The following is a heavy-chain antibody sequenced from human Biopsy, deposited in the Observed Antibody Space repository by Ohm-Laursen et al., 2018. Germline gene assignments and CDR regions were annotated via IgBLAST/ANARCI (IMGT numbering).Heavy chain of an antibody. D-gene: IGHD3-22*01. Sequence: TLSLTCTVSGGSISSGGSYWNWIRQRPGKGLEWIGYIFNSANTYYNPSLKNLITISGDTSKSQFSLKLNSVTAADTAVYYCARGDYFDSNGYFWFDPWGQGTLVTVSS. CDR3: ARGDYFDSNGYFWFDP. CDR1: GGSISSGGSY. J-gene: IGHJ5*02. CDR2: IFNSANT. V-gene: IGHV4-31*01.